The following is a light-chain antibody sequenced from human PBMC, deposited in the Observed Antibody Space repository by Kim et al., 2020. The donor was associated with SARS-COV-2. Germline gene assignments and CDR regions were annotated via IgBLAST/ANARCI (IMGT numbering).Light chain of an antibody. V-gene: IGKV2-30*02. Sequence: QPAPMCGMPRQNLVHNEGSTYLDWFQERPGQSPRRLIYNVSHRDSGVPDRFSGSGSGTDFTLKISRVEAGDVGLYYCKQGTHSWTFSQGTKVDIK. CDR3: KQGTHSWT. J-gene: IGKJ1*01. CDR1: QNLVHNEGSTY. CDR2: NVS.